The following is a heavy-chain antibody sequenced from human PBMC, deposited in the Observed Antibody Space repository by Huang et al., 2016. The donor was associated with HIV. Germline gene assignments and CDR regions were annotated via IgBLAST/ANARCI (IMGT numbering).Heavy chain of an antibody. J-gene: IGHJ4*02. Sequence: QLLLQESGPRLVRPSETLSLTCSVSGGSINSSSYYWGWIRQPPGKGLELIASFYCGGITSYYTGLSGRVAIAGDTAENEFSLTRHSVTAADTAGYYCASRRADENGWDPPPSFDSWGQG. CDR2: FYCGGIT. D-gene: IGHD2-8*01. V-gene: IGHV4-39*01. CDR1: GGSINSSSYY. CDR3: ASRRADENGWDPPPSFDS.